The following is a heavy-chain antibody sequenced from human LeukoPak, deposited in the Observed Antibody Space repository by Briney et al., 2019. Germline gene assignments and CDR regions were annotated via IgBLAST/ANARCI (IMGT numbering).Heavy chain of an antibody. CDR2: IYSDDST. CDR3: ASRPRDAAALDY. J-gene: IGHJ4*02. V-gene: IGHV3-53*01. Sequence: GGSLRLSCVASGFTVSGVYMSWVCQAPGQGLDWVSVIYSDDSTYYADSVKGRFTISRDNSKNTLNLQMNSLRAEDTAVYYCASRPRDAAALDYWGQGTLVTVSS. CDR1: GFTVSGVY. D-gene: IGHD6-13*01.